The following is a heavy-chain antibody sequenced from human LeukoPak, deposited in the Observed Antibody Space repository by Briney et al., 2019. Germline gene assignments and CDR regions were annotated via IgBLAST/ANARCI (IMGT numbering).Heavy chain of an antibody. CDR2: IYYSGST. D-gene: IGHD3-10*01. J-gene: IGHJ6*02. CDR3: ASPSSYYYGSGSYPRTDV. Sequence: PETLSLTCTVSGGSISSSSYYWGWIRQPPGKGLEWIGSIYYSGSTYYNPSLKSRVTISVDTSKNQFSLKLSSVTAADTAVYYCASPSSYYYGSGSYPRTDVWGQGTTVTVSS. V-gene: IGHV4-39*07. CDR1: GGSISSSSYY.